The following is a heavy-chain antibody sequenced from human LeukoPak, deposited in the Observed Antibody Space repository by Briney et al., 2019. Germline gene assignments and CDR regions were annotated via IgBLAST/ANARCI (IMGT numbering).Heavy chain of an antibody. J-gene: IGHJ5*02. V-gene: IGHV1-2*06. CDR3: ARESITMVRGVRQNWFDP. Sequence: ASVKVSCKASGYTFTGYYMHWVRQAPGQGLEWMGRINPSSGGTNYAQKFQGRVTMTRDTSISTAYMELSRLRSDDTAVYYCARESITMVRGVRQNWFDPWGQGTLVTVSS. CDR1: GYTFTGYY. CDR2: INPSSGGT. D-gene: IGHD3-10*01.